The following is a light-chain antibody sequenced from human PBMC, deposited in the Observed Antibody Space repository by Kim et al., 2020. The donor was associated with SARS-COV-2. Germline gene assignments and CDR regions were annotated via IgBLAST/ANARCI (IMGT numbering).Light chain of an antibody. Sequence: GQSITLSCTGTSSDVGGYNYVSWYQQYPGKAPKLLSYDVSNRPSGVSNRFSGSKSRNTASLTISGLQAEDEADFYCSSYTSSTTRVFGGGTQLTVL. CDR3: SSYTSSTTRV. CDR1: SSDVGGYNY. V-gene: IGLV2-14*03. J-gene: IGLJ2*01. CDR2: DVS.